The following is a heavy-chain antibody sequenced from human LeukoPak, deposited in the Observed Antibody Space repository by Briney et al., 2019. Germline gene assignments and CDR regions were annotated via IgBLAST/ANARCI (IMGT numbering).Heavy chain of an antibody. V-gene: IGHV4-59*01. CDR3: AREGWYYYGSSGENAFDI. Sequence: SETLSLTCTVSGGSISSYYWSWSRQPPGKGLEWIGYIYYSGSTNYNPSLKSRVTISVDTSKNQFSLKLSSVTAADTAVYYCAREGWYYYGSSGENAFDIWGQGTMVTVSS. D-gene: IGHD3-22*01. CDR1: GGSISSYY. J-gene: IGHJ3*02. CDR2: IYYSGST.